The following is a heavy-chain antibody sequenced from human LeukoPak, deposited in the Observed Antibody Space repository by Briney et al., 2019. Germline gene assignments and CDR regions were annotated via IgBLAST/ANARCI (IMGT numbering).Heavy chain of an antibody. J-gene: IGHJ6*02. CDR1: GFSLGDHA. CDR2: ISWNGGSV. V-gene: IGHV3-9*01. CDR3: AKDTEFGEPYHGMDV. D-gene: IGHD3-10*01. Sequence: GGSLRLSCAVSGFSLGDHAMHWVRQAPGKGLEWVSGISWNGGSVDYADSVKGRFIISRDNAKKSLYLQMNSLRREDTALYYCAKDTEFGEPYHGMDVWGQGTTVTVSS.